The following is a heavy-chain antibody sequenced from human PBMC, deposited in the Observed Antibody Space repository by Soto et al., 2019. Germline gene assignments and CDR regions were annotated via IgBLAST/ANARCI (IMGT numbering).Heavy chain of an antibody. V-gene: IGHV3-7*03. CDR2: IKEDGSER. D-gene: IGHD3-3*01. CDR3: ARDVGPVTIFGEALSGYFDF. Sequence: QAGGSLRLSCAVSGFSFGNYWMSWVRQAPGKGLEWLASIKEDGSERYYLDSVKGRFTMSRDNAKDSLSLQMNSLRGEDTAFYYCARDVGPVTIFGEALSGYFDFWGQGTLVTVSS. J-gene: IGHJ4*02. CDR1: GFSFGNYW.